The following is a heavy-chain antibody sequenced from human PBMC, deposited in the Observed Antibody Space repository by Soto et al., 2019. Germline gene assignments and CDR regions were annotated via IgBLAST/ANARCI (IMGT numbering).Heavy chain of an antibody. CDR1: GGSFSGYY. V-gene: IGHV4-34*01. CDR2: INHSGST. Sequence: PSETLSLTCAVYGGSFSGYYWSWIRQPPGKGLEWIGEINHSGSTNYNPSLKGRVTISVDTSKNQFSLKLSSVTAADTAVYYCARSLYGSGSYYPNWGQRTLVTVSS. CDR3: ARSLYGSGSYYPN. D-gene: IGHD3-10*01. J-gene: IGHJ4*02.